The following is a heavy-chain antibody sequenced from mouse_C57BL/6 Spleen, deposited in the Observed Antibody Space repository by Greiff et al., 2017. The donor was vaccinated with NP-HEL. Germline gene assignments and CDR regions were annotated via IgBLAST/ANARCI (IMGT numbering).Heavy chain of an antibody. CDR3: ARDRGYYYGSSCYWYFGG. CDR1: GFTFSDYY. V-gene: IGHV5-16*01. CDR2: INYDGSST. D-gene: IGHD1-1*01. J-gene: IGHJ1*03. Sequence: EVNVVESEGGLVQPGSSMKLSCTASGFTFSDYYMAWVRQVPEKGLEWVANINYDGSSTYYLDSLKSRFIISRDNAKNILYLQMSSLKSEDTATYYCARDRGYYYGSSCYWYFGGWGTGTTVTVSS.